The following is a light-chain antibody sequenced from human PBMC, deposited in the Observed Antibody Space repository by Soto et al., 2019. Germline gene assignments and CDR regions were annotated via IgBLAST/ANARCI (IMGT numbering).Light chain of an antibody. CDR1: QDIRHY. V-gene: IGKV1-27*01. J-gene: IGKJ4*01. CDR2: AAS. Sequence: DIQMTQSPSSLSASVGDRVTITCRASQDIRHYLAWYQQKPGKVPQLVIYAASTLHSGVPSRFSGGGSGTEFTLTISSLQPEDFATYFCQESYTGPAVSFGGGTKVDIK. CDR3: QESYTGPAVS.